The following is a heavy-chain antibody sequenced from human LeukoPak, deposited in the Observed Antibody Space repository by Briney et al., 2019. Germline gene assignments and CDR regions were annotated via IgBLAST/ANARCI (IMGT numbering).Heavy chain of an antibody. J-gene: IGHJ4*02. CDR2: ISSSSSYI. D-gene: IGHD6-6*01. CDR1: GFTFSSYS. Sequence: GGSLRLSCAASGFTFSSYSMNWVRQAPGKGLEWVSSISSSSSYIYYADSVKDRFTISRDNAKNSLYLQMNSLRAEDTAVYYCARGVRIAARPRIFALIDYWGQGTLVTVSS. CDR3: ARGVRIAARPRIFALIDY. V-gene: IGHV3-21*01.